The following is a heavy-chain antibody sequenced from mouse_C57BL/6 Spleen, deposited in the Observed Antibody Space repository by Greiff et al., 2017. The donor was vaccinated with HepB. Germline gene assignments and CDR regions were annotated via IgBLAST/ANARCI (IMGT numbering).Heavy chain of an antibody. D-gene: IGHD4-1*01. J-gene: IGHJ1*03. Sequence: VQLQQSGPELVKPGASVKIPFKASGYALSSPWMNWVKQRPGKGLERIGRIYPGDGDIYYNGKFKGKATLIAVQSSSTAYMQLSSLTSEDSAVYFCARVGLRGWYFDVWGTGTTVTVSS. V-gene: IGHV1-82*01. CDR1: GYALSSPW. CDR3: ARVGLRGWYFDV. CDR2: IYPGDGDI.